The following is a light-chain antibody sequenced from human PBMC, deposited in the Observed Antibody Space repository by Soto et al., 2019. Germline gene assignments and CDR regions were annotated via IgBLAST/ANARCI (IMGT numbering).Light chain of an antibody. CDR2: DAS. J-gene: IGKJ4*01. CDR1: QDISNY. Sequence: DIQMTQSPSSLSASVGDRVTITCQASQDISNYLTWYQQKPGKAPKLLLYDASNLETGVPSRFSGSASATDFTLPISSLQPEDIATSYCQQYDNLTPLTFGGGTKVEIK. V-gene: IGKV1-33*01. CDR3: QQYDNLTPLT.